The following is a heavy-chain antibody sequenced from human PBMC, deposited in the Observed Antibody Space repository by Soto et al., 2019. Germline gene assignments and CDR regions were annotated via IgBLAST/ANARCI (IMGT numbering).Heavy chain of an antibody. D-gene: IGHD3-3*01. V-gene: IGHV1-18*04. J-gene: IGHJ4*02. CDR2: ISTYNGNT. CDR3: ARVMTTFGVVSKGPDH. Sequence: QVQLVQSGDEVKKPGASVKVSCKASGYPFTTYGITWVRQAPGQGREWMGWISTYNGNTNYAQSLQGRVTMTRETSSTTAYMELRSLRSDDTAVYYCARVMTTFGVVSKGPDHWGQGTLVTVSS. CDR1: GYPFTTYG.